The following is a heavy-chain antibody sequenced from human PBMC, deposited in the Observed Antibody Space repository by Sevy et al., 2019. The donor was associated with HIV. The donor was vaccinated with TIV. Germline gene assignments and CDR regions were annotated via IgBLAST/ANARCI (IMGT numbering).Heavy chain of an antibody. Sequence: GGSLRLSCAASGFTFSSYAMHWVRQAPGKGLEWVAAIPYDGSSKYYADSVKGRLTISRDNSKNTLYLQMNSLRAEDTALYYCVKGQTDYYDTSGPVDYWGQGTLVTVSS. D-gene: IGHD3-22*01. J-gene: IGHJ4*02. CDR1: GFTFSSYA. V-gene: IGHV3-30*18. CDR3: VKGQTDYYDTSGPVDY. CDR2: IPYDGSSK.